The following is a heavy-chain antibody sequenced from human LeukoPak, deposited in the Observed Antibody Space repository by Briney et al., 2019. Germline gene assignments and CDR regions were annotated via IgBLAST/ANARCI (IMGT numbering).Heavy chain of an antibody. CDR3: ARERADYYDSSGYYEAAFDI. CDR1: GFTFSSYS. J-gene: IGHJ3*02. Sequence: PGGSLRLSCAASGFTFSSYSMNWVRQAPGKGLEWVSSISSSSSYIYYADSVKGRFTISRDNAKNSLYLQMNSLRAEDTAVYYCARERADYYDSSGYYEAAFDIWGQGTMVTVSS. CDR2: ISSSSSYI. D-gene: IGHD3-22*01. V-gene: IGHV3-21*01.